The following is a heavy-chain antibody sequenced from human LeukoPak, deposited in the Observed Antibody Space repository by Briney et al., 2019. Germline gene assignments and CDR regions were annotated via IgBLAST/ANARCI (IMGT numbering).Heavy chain of an antibody. D-gene: IGHD4-17*01. CDR1: GFTFSSYA. CDR2: ISGSGGST. Sequence: GGSLRLSCAASGFTFSSYAMRWVRQAPGKGLEWVSAISGSGGSTSYTDSVKGRFTISRDNSKNTLYLQINSLRAEDTAVYYCAKDPSVYHGDYIIRWGQGTLVTVSS. CDR3: AKDPSVYHGDYIIR. J-gene: IGHJ4*02. V-gene: IGHV3-23*01.